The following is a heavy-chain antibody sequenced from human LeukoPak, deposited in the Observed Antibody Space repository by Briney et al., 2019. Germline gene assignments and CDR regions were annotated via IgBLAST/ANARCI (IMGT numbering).Heavy chain of an antibody. CDR1: GDSISNGGYY. V-gene: IGHV4-31*03. J-gene: IGHJ6*02. D-gene: IGHD2-15*01. CDR2: IYYTGST. Sequence: PSETLSLTCTVSGDSISNGGYYWNWIRQHPGQGLEWIGYIYYTGSTYYNPSLKSRVTISVDTSKNQFSLKLSSVTAADTAVYYCARARVAIYYYYGMDVWGQGTTVTVSS. CDR3: ARARVAIYYYYGMDV.